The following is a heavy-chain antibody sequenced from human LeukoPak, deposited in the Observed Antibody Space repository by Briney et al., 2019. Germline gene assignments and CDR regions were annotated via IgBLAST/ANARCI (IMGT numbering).Heavy chain of an antibody. CDR2: ISSSSSYI. J-gene: IGHJ3*02. CDR1: GYTFSSYS. CDR3: ARVENYYGSGSTPGAFDI. D-gene: IGHD3-10*01. V-gene: IGHV3-21*01. Sequence: GGSLRLSRAASGYTFSSYSMNWVRQAPGKGLEWVSSISSSSSYIYYADSVKGRFTISRDNAKNSLYLQMNSLRAEDTAVYYCARVENYYGSGSTPGAFDIWGQGTMVTVSS.